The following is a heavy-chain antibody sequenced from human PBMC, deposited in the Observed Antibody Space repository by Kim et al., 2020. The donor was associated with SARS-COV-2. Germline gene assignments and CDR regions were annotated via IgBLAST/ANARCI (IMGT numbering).Heavy chain of an antibody. CDR3: ARRIATAGLFDC. V-gene: IGHV4-31*03. CDR1: GGSISSGGYY. D-gene: IGHD6-13*01. CDR2: IYYSGST. Sequence: SENLSLTCSVSGGSISSGGYYWSWISQHPGKGLEWIGYIYYSGSTYYNPSLKSRVIISLDTSKSQFSLKLSSVTAADTAVYYCARRIATAGLFDCWGQGTLVTVSS. J-gene: IGHJ4*02.